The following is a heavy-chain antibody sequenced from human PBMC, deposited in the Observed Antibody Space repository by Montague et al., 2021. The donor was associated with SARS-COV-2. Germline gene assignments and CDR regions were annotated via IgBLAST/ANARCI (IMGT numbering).Heavy chain of an antibody. CDR2: MFTSGTT. CDR1: GASISNHTYS. CDR3: VREGGSMTFDY. J-gene: IGHJ4*02. Sequence: TLSLTCTVSGASISNHTYSWGWIRQPAGKELEWFGRMFTSGTTTYTLSLKSRVTISVDTSKYQFSLRLNAVTAADTAEYYCVREGGSMTFDYWGQGILVTVSS. D-gene: IGHD1-26*01. V-gene: IGHV4-61*02.